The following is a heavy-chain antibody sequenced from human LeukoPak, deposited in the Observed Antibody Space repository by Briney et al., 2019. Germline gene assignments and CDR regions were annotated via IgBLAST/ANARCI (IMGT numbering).Heavy chain of an antibody. V-gene: IGHV1-2*02. J-gene: IGHJ4*02. CDR3: ARGYYDFWSGYDPGYDY. CDR2: MDPNSGGT. CDR1: GYTFTGYY. Sequence: ASVKVSCKASGYTFTGYYMHWVRQATGQGLEWMGWMDPNSGGTNYAQKFQGRVTMTRDTSISTAYMELSRLRSDDTAVYYCARGYYDFWSGYDPGYDYWGQGTLVTVSS. D-gene: IGHD3-3*01.